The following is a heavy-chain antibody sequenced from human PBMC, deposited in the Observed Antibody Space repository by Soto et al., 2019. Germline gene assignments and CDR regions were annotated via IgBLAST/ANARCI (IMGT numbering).Heavy chain of an antibody. D-gene: IGHD3-10*01. CDR2: INAGNGNT. V-gene: IGHV1-3*01. CDR3: ARGLWFGELTIDY. J-gene: IGHJ4*02. Sequence: QVQLVQSGAEVKKPGASVKVSCKASGYSFTSYAMHWVRQAPGQRLEWMVWINAGNGNTKYSQKFQGRVTITRDTSVSTAYMELSSLRSEDTAVYYCARGLWFGELTIDYWGQGTLVTVSS. CDR1: GYSFTSYA.